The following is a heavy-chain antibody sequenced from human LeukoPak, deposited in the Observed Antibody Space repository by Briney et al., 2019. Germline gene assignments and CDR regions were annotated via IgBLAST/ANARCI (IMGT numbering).Heavy chain of an antibody. CDR3: ASWCSSTSCYGGAMVNY. J-gene: IGHJ4*02. Sequence: GGSLRLSRAASGFTFSSYWMSWVRQAPGKGLEWVANIKQDGSEKYYVDSVKGRFTISRDNAKNSLYLQMNSLRAEDTAVYYCASWCSSTSCYGGAMVNYWGQGTLVTVSS. V-gene: IGHV3-7*01. CDR2: IKQDGSEK. D-gene: IGHD2-2*01. CDR1: GFTFSSYW.